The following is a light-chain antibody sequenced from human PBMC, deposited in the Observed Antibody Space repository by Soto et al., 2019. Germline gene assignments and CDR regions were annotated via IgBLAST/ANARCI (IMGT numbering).Light chain of an antibody. CDR2: GAS. J-gene: IGKJ2*01. V-gene: IGKV3-20*01. Sequence: EIVLTQSPGTLSLSPGERATLSCRASQSVSANYSAWYQQKPGQAPRLLIYGASSRATGIPDRFSGSGSGTDFILTISRLAPEDFAVYYCQQYGSSSNTFGQGTKLEIK. CDR3: QQYGSSSNT. CDR1: QSVSANY.